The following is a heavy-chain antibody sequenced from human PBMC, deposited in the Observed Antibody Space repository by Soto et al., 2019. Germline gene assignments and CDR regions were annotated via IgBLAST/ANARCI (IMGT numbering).Heavy chain of an antibody. CDR2: IYDGGRT. J-gene: IGHJ4*02. CDR1: GGSIRTVDYW. Sequence: QVQLQESGPGLVKPSQTLSLTCTVSGGSIRTVDYWLSWIRQSPDMGLEWIGHIYDGGRTYNNPSLESRVTMSGDTSKSQLSLTLSSVSAADTAVYYCARGPSGDKVDSWGQGTLVTVSS. D-gene: IGHD7-27*01. V-gene: IGHV4-30-4*01. CDR3: ARGPSGDKVDS.